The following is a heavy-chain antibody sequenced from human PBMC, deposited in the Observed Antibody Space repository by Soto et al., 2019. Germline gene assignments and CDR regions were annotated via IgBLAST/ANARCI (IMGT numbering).Heavy chain of an antibody. J-gene: IGHJ4*02. CDR2: IYWDDDK. CDR1: GFSLSTSRVA. D-gene: IGHD4-17*01. V-gene: IGHV2-5*02. Sequence: QITLKESGPTVVKTTETLTLTCSFSGFSLSTSRVAVAWIRQPPGKALEWLALIYWDDDKRCSPSLKSRLTITKDTSKNQVVLTVTNMDPVDTATYYCAHSYYGDYAASFDYWGQGALVTVSS. CDR3: AHSYYGDYAASFDY.